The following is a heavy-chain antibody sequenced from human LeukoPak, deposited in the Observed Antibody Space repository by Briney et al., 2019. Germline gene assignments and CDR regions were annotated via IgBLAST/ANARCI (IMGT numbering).Heavy chain of an antibody. Sequence: GGSLRLSCAASGFTFSSYGVHWVRQAPGKGLEGVAFIRYDGSNKYYTDSVKGRFTISRDNSKNTLYLQMNSLRAEDTAVYYCAKDQYSSSYYFDYWGQGTLVTVSS. CDR3: AKDQYSSSYYFDY. CDR2: IRYDGSNK. J-gene: IGHJ4*02. CDR1: GFTFSSYG. V-gene: IGHV3-30*02. D-gene: IGHD6-6*01.